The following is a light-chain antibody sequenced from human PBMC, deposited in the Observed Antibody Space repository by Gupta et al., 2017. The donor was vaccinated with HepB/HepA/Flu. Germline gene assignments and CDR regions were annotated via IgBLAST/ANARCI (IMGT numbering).Light chain of an antibody. CDR3: QVWDSSSDHLVV. Sequence: SYVLTQPPSVSVAPGKTARITCGGKNIGSKSVNWYQQKPGQAPVMVIYFDSDRHSGIPERFSGSKSGNTATLTISRVEAGDEADYYCQVWDSSSDHLVVFGGGTKLTVL. J-gene: IGLJ2*01. V-gene: IGLV3-21*04. CDR1: NIGSKS. CDR2: FDS.